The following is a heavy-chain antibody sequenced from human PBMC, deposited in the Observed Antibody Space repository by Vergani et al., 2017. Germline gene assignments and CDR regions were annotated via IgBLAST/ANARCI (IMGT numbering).Heavy chain of an antibody. CDR3: ARRAVAGDYYYYGMDV. V-gene: IGHV1-69*13. Sequence: QVQLVQSGAEVKKPGSSVKVSCKASGGTFSSYAISWVRQAPGQGLEWMGRISPIFGTANYAQKFQGRVTITADESTSTAYMELSSLRSEDTAVYYCARRAVAGDYYYYGMDVWGQGTTVTVSS. CDR2: ISPIFGTA. CDR1: GGTFSSYA. D-gene: IGHD6-19*01. J-gene: IGHJ6*02.